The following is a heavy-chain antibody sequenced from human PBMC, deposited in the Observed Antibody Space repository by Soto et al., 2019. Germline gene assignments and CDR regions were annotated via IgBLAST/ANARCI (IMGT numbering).Heavy chain of an antibody. CDR1: GFTCSRYA. J-gene: IGHJ4*02. Sequence: PGGSLRLSCAASGFTCSRYAMSWFRQAPGKGLEWVSAISGSGGSTYYADSVKGRFTISRDNSKNTLYLQMNSLRAEDTAVYYCAKAPYYYDSSGYDYWGQGTLVTVSS. CDR3: AKAPYYYDSSGYDY. D-gene: IGHD3-22*01. CDR2: ISGSGGST. V-gene: IGHV3-23*01.